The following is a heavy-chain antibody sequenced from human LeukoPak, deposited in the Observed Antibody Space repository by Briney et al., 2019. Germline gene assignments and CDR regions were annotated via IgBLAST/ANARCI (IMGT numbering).Heavy chain of an antibody. CDR2: INHSGST. Sequence: SETLSLTCAVYGGSFSGYYWSWIRQPPGKGLEWIGEINHSGSTNYNPSLKSRVTISVDTSKNQFSLKLCSVTAADTAVYYCASNIYSYGSWGQGTLVTVSS. V-gene: IGHV4-34*01. D-gene: IGHD5-18*01. CDR1: GGSFSGYY. J-gene: IGHJ5*02. CDR3: ASNIYSYGS.